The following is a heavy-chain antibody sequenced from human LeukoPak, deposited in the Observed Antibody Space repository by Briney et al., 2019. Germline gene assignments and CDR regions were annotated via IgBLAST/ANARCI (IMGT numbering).Heavy chain of an antibody. Sequence: PSDTLSLTCAVSRRLLSSCYWRWIRQPPGKGLEWIGYISYSGSTNYSPSLKSRVTISVDMSKSQFSLKLNSVTAADTAVYYCATSRGYGGYGLDVWGQGTTVTVS. J-gene: IGHJ6*02. V-gene: IGHV4-59*07. D-gene: IGHD4-23*01. CDR1: RRLLSSCY. CDR2: ISYSGST. CDR3: ATSRGYGGYGLDV.